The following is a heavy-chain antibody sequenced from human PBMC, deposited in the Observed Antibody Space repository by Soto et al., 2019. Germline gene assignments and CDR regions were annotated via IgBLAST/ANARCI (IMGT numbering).Heavy chain of an antibody. J-gene: IGHJ4*02. Sequence: QVQLVESGGGVVQPGRSLRLSCAASGFTFSSYGMHWVRQAPGKGLEWVAVISYDGSNKYYADSVKGRFTISRDNSKNTVYLQMNSLRAEDTAVYYCAKDDSSGYYPIWIDYWGQGTLVTVSS. V-gene: IGHV3-30*18. CDR1: GFTFSSYG. CDR2: ISYDGSNK. D-gene: IGHD3-22*01. CDR3: AKDDSSGYYPIWIDY.